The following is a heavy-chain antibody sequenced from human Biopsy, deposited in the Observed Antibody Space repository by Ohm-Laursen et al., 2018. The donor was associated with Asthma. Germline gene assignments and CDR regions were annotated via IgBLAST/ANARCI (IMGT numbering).Heavy chain of an antibody. V-gene: IGHV1-18*04. CDR2: ISVYNGNT. CDR1: GYTFNSAG. CDR3: ARAVDYSHYYGIDV. Sequence: APVKASCNTSGYTFNSAGITWVRQAPGQGLEWMGWISVYNGNTKVAQKLQDRVTMITDTSTSTAYMELRSLRSDDTAVYFCARAVDYSHYYGIDVWGQGTTVTVS. J-gene: IGHJ6*02. D-gene: IGHD3-10*01.